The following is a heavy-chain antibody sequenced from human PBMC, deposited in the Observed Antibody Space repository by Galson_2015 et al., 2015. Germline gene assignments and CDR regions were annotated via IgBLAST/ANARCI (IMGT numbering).Heavy chain of an antibody. CDR2: ISSSSSYI. CDR1: GFTFSSYS. Sequence: SLRLSCAASGFTFSSYSMNWVRQAPGKGLEWVSSISSSSSYIYYADSVKGRFTISRDNAKNSLYLQMNSLRAEDTAVYYCARDGPSSTGGNYRHRGDAFDIWAKGQWSPSLQ. J-gene: IGHJ3*02. CDR3: ARDGPSSTGGNYRHRGDAFDI. D-gene: IGHD4-23*01. V-gene: IGHV3-21*01.